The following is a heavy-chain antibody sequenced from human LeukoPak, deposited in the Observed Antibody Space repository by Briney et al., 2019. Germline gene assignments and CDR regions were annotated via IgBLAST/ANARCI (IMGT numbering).Heavy chain of an antibody. V-gene: IGHV3-48*03. J-gene: IGHJ4*02. CDR1: GFTFSSYE. CDR2: ISSSGSTI. Sequence: PGGSLRLSCAASGFTFSSYEMNWVRQAPGKGLEWVSYISSSGSTIYYADSVKGRFTISRDNAKNSLYLQMNSLRAEDTAVYYCARDPSPYYYDSTGYPSSFDYWGQGTLVTVSS. D-gene: IGHD3-22*01. CDR3: ARDPSPYYYDSTGYPSSFDY.